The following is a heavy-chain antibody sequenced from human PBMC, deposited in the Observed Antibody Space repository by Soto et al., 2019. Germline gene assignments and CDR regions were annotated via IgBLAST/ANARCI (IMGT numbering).Heavy chain of an antibody. CDR1: GFTFSSYA. D-gene: IGHD2-21*02. J-gene: IGHJ4*02. CDR3: AKDVVVTAHLFDY. V-gene: IGHV3-23*01. CDR2: ISSSGGST. Sequence: GGSLRLSCAASGFTFSSYAMSWVRQAPGKGLEWVSAISSSGGSTFYADSVKGRFTISRDNSKNTLYLQMNSLRAEDTAVYYCAKDVVVTAHLFDYWGQGTLVTVSS.